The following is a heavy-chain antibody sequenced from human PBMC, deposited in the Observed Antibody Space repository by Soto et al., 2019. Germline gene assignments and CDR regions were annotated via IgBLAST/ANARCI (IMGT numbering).Heavy chain of an antibody. CDR1: GFKISSSS. CDR3: AREAVGYCSGGSCYSWYYYYYGMDV. J-gene: IGHJ6*02. CDR2: ISDSGSNT. D-gene: IGHD2-15*01. V-gene: IGHV3-48*04. Sequence: PGGSLRLSCAAFGFKISSSSMNWVRQAPGRGLEGVAYISDSGSNTLYADSVKGRFTISRDNAKNSLYLQMNSLRAEDTAVYYCAREAVGYCSGGSCYSWYYYYYGMDVWGQGTTVTVSS.